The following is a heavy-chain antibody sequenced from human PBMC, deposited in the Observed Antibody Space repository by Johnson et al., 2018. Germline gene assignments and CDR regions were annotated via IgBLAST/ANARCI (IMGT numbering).Heavy chain of an antibody. CDR2: IWYDGSKK. V-gene: IGHV3-33*01. CDR1: GFIFSSYG. J-gene: IGHJ1*01. CDR3: ATTTTVAWVGFSQQ. D-gene: IGHD4-23*01. Sequence: QVQLVESGGGVVQPGRSLRLSCKASGFIFSSYGMHWVRQAPGKGLEWVAFIWYDGSKKYYTDSVKGRFTISRDDSKNTLYLQMNNLRAGDTAMYYCATTTTVAWVGFSQQWGQGTLVTVSS.